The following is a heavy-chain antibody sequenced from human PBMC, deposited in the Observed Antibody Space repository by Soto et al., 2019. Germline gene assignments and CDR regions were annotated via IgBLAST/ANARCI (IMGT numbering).Heavy chain of an antibody. CDR3: VRDGTKTLRDWFDP. D-gene: IGHD1-1*01. J-gene: IGHJ5*02. V-gene: IGHV4-4*07. Sequence: ASETLSYTCTVSGASISGFYWSWIRNSAGKGLEWIGRIYATGTTDYNPSLKSRVMMSVDTSKKQFSLKLRSVTAADTAVYYCVRDGTKTLRDWFDPWGQGISVTVSS. CDR1: GASISGFY. CDR2: IYATGTT.